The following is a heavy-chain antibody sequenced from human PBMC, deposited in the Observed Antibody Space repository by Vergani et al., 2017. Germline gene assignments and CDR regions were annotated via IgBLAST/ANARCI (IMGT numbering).Heavy chain of an antibody. D-gene: IGHD3-10*01. CDR1: GGSISSGGYS. CDR3: AIGSGSYYKGMAFDI. J-gene: IGHJ3*02. V-gene: IGHV4-30-2*01. Sequence: QLQLQESGSGLVKPSQTLSLTCAVSGGSISSGGYSWSWIRQPPGKGLEWIGYIYHSGSTYYNPSLKSRVTISVDRSKNQFSLKLSSVNAADTAVYYCAIGSGSYYKGMAFDIWGQGTMVTVSS. CDR2: IYHSGST.